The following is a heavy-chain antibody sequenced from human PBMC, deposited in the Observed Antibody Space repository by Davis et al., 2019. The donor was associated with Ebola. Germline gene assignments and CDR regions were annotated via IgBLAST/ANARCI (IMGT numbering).Heavy chain of an antibody. CDR1: GGSISSYY. J-gene: IGHJ6*02. CDR3: ARDWPGHWTYGMDV. CDR2: IYYSGST. Sequence: MPSETLSLTCTVSGGSISSYYWSWIRQPPGKGLEWIGYIYYSGSTNYNPSLKSRVTISVDTSKNQSSLKLSSVTAADTAVYYCARDWPGHWTYGMDVWGQGTTVTVSS. D-gene: IGHD1-1*01. V-gene: IGHV4-59*01.